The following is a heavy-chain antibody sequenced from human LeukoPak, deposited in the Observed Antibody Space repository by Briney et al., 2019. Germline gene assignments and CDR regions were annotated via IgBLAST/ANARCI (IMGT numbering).Heavy chain of an antibody. V-gene: IGHV4-4*07. D-gene: IGHD2-15*01. J-gene: IGHJ4*02. CDR1: NGSISSYF. CDR2: IHTSGTT. CDR3: AREQTTRSQRAFDY. Sequence: SETLSLTCTVSNGSISSYFWSCIRQPAGKGLEWIGRIHTSGTTNYNPSLKSRVTMSVDTSKNQFSQELSSVPAADTAVYFCAREQTTRSQRAFDYWGQGTLVTVSS.